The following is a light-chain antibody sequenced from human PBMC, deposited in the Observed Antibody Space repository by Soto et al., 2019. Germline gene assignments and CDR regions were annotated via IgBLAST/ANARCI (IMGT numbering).Light chain of an antibody. V-gene: IGKV3-15*01. CDR1: QSVSSF. J-gene: IGKJ4*01. CDR2: GAS. Sequence: EIVLPQSPGTLSLSPGERATLTCMASQSVSSFLAWYQQKPGQAPSLLIYGASTRATGTPARFSGSGFGTEFTLTISSLQSEDFAVYYCQQYIRWPLTFGGGTKVDIK. CDR3: QQYIRWPLT.